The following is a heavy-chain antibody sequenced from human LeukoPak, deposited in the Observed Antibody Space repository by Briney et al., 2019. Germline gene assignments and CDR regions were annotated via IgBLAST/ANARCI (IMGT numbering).Heavy chain of an antibody. CDR3: ARTYPGAPIDY. CDR2: IYHSGST. D-gene: IGHD1-14*01. J-gene: IGHJ4*02. V-gene: IGHV4-30-2*01. Sequence: LTCTVSGGSISXXGYYXXXIXXPXGXGLEWIGYIYHSGSTYYNPSLKSRVTISVDRSKNQFSLKLSSVTAADTAVYYCARTYPGAPIDYWGQGTLVTVSS. CDR1: GGSISXXGYY.